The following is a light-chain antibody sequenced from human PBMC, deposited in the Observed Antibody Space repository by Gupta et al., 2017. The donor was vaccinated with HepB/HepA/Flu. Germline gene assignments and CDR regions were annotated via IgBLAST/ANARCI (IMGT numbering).Light chain of an antibody. J-gene: IGLJ1*01. CDR1: TSNIGNDN. V-gene: IGLV1-47*02. Sequence: QPVLTQPPSASGTPGQRVIISCSGSTSNIGNDNAYWYQQLPGRAPKLLIYNDNQRPSGVPDRFSGSKSGTTASLAISGLRSEDEADYYCVGWDNSLSADVFGAGTKVAVL. CDR3: VGWDNSLSADV. CDR2: NDN.